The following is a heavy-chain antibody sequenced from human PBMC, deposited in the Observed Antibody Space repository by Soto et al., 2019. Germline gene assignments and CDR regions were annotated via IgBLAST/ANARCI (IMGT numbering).Heavy chain of an antibody. D-gene: IGHD4-17*01. CDR2: ISGSGGST. CDR3: AKDGDYGIYYFDY. Sequence: GGSLRLSCVASGFTFSNYVMRWVRQAPGKGLEWVSAISGSGGSTYYADSVKGRFTISRDNSKNTLYLQMNSLRAEDTAVYYCAKDGDYGIYYFDYWGQGTLVNVSS. CDR1: GFTFSNYV. J-gene: IGHJ4*02. V-gene: IGHV3-23*01.